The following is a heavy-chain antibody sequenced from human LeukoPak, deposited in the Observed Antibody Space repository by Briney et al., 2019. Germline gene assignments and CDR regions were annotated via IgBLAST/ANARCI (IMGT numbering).Heavy chain of an antibody. J-gene: IGHJ6*03. Sequence: ASVKVSCKASGYTFSDYDVKWVRQAPGQGLEWMGWMNPTSGDTGYAQKFQGRVTMTRSMSRNTAYMELSRLRSEDTAVYFCARVVMKAFYYYYMDVWGKGTTIIISS. CDR3: ARVVMKAFYYYYMDV. V-gene: IGHV1-8*01. CDR2: MNPTSGDT. CDR1: GYTFSDYD. D-gene: IGHD2-21*01.